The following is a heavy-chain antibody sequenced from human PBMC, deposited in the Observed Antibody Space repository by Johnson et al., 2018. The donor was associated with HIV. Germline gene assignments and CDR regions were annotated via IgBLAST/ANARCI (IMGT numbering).Heavy chain of an antibody. D-gene: IGHD1-26*01. CDR3: AKESKWESRTPHAFDI. V-gene: IGHV3-30*02. Sequence: QVQLVESGGGLIQPGGSLRLSCAASGFTVSSNYMSWVRQAPGKGLEWVAFIRYDGSNKYYTDSVKGRFTISRDNSKNTLYLQMKSLRAEDTAVYYCAKESKWESRTPHAFDIWGQGTMVTVSS. CDR1: GFTVSSNY. J-gene: IGHJ3*02. CDR2: IRYDGSNK.